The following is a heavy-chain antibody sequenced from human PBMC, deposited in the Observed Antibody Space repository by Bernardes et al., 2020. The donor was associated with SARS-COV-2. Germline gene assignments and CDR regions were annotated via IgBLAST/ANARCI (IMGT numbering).Heavy chain of an antibody. CDR1: GFTFSSYS. D-gene: IGHD2-2*03. Sequence: GSLRLSCAASGFTFSSYSMNWVRQAPGKGLEWVSYISSSSTIYYADSVKGRFTISRDNAKNSLYLQMNSLRDEDTAVYYCARWISGSELDYWGQGTLVTVSS. CDR2: ISSSSTI. CDR3: ARWISGSELDY. V-gene: IGHV3-48*02. J-gene: IGHJ4*02.